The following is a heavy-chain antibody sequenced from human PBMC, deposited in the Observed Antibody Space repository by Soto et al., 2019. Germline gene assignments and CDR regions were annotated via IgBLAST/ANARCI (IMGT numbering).Heavy chain of an antibody. CDR3: AVSGSGSYL. Sequence: QVQLVESGGGVVQPGRSLRLSCAASGFTFRSYGMHWVRQAPGKGLEWVAVIWYDGSNKYYADSVKGRFTISRDNSKNTLYLQMNSLRAEDTAVYYCAVSGSGSYLWGQGTLVTVSS. V-gene: IGHV3-33*01. CDR1: GFTFRSYG. D-gene: IGHD1-26*01. CDR2: IWYDGSNK. J-gene: IGHJ4*02.